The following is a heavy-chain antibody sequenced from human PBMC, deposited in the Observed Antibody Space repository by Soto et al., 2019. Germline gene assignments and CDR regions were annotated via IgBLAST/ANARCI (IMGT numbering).Heavy chain of an antibody. V-gene: IGHV1-69*08. CDR2: SIPIKGTA. D-gene: IGHD2-21*01. CDR3: AKSLVFVDHGYMDV. Sequence: QVQLVQSGAEVKKPGSSVKVSCEASGGRFTNYIFTWVRQAPGQGLEWMGRSIPIKGTADYALKFQDRVSITADKSTNRVHMGLRSLRPDDTAVYYCAKSLVFVDHGYMDVWGKGTTVNVSS. CDR1: GGRFTNYI. J-gene: IGHJ6*03.